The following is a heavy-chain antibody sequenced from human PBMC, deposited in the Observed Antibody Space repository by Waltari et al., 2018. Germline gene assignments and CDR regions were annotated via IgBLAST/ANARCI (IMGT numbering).Heavy chain of an antibody. CDR2: ISSSGSTI. V-gene: IGHV3-48*03. D-gene: IGHD3-10*01. J-gene: IGHJ5*02. CDR3: AREGWELLRWFDP. Sequence: EVQLVESGGGLVQPGGSLRLSCAASGFTFSSYEMNWVRQAPGKGLEWVSYISSSGSTIYYADSVKGRFTISRDNAKNSLYLQRNSLRAEDTAVYYCAREGWELLRWFDPWGQGTLVTVSS. CDR1: GFTFSSYE.